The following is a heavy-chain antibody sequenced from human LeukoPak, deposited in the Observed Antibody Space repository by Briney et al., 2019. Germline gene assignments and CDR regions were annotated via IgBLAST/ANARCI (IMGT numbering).Heavy chain of an antibody. V-gene: IGHV1-18*01. J-gene: IGHJ5*02. CDR3: ARIAAQVRGDRWFDP. CDR1: GYTFTSYG. Sequence: ASVKVSCKASGYTFTSYGISWVRQAPGQGLEWMGWISAYNGNTNYAQKLQGRVTMTTGTSTSTAYMELRSLRSDDTAVYYCARIAAQVRGDRWFDPWGQGTLVTVSS. CDR2: ISAYNGNT. D-gene: IGHD3-10*01.